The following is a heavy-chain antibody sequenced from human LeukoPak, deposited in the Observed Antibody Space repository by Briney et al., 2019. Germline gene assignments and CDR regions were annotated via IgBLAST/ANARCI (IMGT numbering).Heavy chain of an antibody. CDR2: IYSGGST. Sequence: GGSLRLSCAASGFTVSSNYMSWVRQAPGKGLEWVSVIYSGGSTYYADSVKGRFTISRDNSKNTLYLQMDSLRAEDTAVYYCARDASYYGMDVWGQGTTVTVSS. CDR3: ARDASYYGMDV. J-gene: IGHJ6*02. V-gene: IGHV3-53*01. CDR1: GFTVSSNY.